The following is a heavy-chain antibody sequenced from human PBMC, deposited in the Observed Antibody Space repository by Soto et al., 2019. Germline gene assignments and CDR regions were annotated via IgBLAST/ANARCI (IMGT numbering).Heavy chain of an antibody. J-gene: IGHJ3*02. D-gene: IGHD3-16*01. CDR1: GFTFSSYA. V-gene: IGHV3-30-3*01. CDR3: ARAESWALDAFDI. CDR2: ISYDGSNK. Sequence: QVQLLESGGGVVQPGRSLRLSCAASGFTFSSYAMHWVRQAPGKGLEWVAVISYDGSNKYYADSVKGRFTISRDNSKNTLYLQMNSLRAEDTAVYYCARAESWALDAFDIWGLGTMVTVSS.